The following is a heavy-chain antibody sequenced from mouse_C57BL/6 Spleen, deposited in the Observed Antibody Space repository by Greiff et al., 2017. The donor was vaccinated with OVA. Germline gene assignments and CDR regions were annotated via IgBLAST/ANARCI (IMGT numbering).Heavy chain of an antibody. Sequence: EVKLVESGGDLVKPGGSLKLSCAASGFTFSSYGMSWVRQTPDKRLEWVATISSGGSYTYYPDSVKGRFTISRDNAKNTLYLQMSSLKSEDTAMYYCARQTGTSYFDYWGQGTTLTVSS. CDR3: ARQTGTSYFDY. V-gene: IGHV5-6*01. CDR1: GFTFSSYG. D-gene: IGHD1-3*01. J-gene: IGHJ2*01. CDR2: ISSGGSYT.